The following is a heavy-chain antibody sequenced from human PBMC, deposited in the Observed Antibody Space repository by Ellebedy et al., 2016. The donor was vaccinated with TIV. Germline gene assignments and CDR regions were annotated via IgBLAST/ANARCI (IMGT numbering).Heavy chain of an antibody. CDR3: ARGSRVVDP. CDR1: GFTLSDFY. CDR2: ISRRSSYT. V-gene: IGHV3-11*06. J-gene: IGHJ5*02. D-gene: IGHD2-15*01. Sequence: GGSLRLSCATSGFTLSDFYMSWIRQAPGKGLEWVFFISRRSSYTVYADSVKGRFTVSRDDAKNSLYLQMNDLRVEDTAVYYCARGSRVVDPWGRGTLVTVSS.